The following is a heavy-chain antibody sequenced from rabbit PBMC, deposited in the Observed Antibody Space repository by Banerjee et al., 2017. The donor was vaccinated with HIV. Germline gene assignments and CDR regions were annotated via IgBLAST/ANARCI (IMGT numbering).Heavy chain of an antibody. Sequence: QEQLEESGGDLVKPEGSLTLTCTASGFSFSSSYWICWVRQAPGKGLEWIACINTSSGSTVYATWAKGRFTISRTSSTTVSLQMTSLTAADTATYFCARNEYTGTAYDLWGQGTLVTVS. J-gene: IGHJ3*01. V-gene: IGHV1S45*01. CDR1: GFSFSSSYW. D-gene: IGHD7-1*01. CDR2: INTSSGST. CDR3: ARNEYTGTAYDL.